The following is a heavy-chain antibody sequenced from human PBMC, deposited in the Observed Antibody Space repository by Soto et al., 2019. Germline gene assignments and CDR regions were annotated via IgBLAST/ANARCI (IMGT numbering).Heavy chain of an antibody. CDR2: IIPIFGTA. CDR3: AREYYYDSSGYYDY. J-gene: IGHJ4*02. D-gene: IGHD3-22*01. Sequence: QVQLVQSGAEVKKPGSSVKVSCKASGGTFRSYAISWLLQAPGQGLEWMGGIIPIFGTANYAQKFQGRVTITADESTSTAYMELSSLRSEDTAVYYCAREYYYDSSGYYDYWGQGTLVTISS. CDR1: GGTFRSYA. V-gene: IGHV1-69*12.